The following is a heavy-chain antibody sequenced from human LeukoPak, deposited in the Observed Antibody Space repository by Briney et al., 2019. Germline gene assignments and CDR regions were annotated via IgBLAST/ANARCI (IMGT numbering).Heavy chain of an antibody. D-gene: IGHD2-21*01. V-gene: IGHV3-23*01. CDR2: ISGSGGST. J-gene: IGHJ4*02. CDR3: AKGGFYWGGDCYSDY. Sequence: PGGSLRLSCAASGFTFSSYAMSWVRQAPGRGLEWVSAISGSGGSTYYADSVKGRFTISRDNSKNTLYLQMNSLRAEDTAVYYCAKGGFYWGGDCYSDYWGQGTLGTVSS. CDR1: GFTFSSYA.